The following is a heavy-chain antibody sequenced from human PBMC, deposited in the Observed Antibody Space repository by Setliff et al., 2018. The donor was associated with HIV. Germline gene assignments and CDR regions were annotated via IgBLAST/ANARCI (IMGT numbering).Heavy chain of an antibody. J-gene: IGHJ4*02. D-gene: IGHD1-26*01. CDR2: IYPGDFVT. V-gene: IGHV5-51*01. CDR3: TRRRRAPGIEDLEAY. CDR1: GYSFTNYW. Sequence: GESLKISCKGSGYSFTNYWIGWVRQMPGKGLEWIGVIYPGDFVTRYGPSFQGQVFISADRSITTAYLQWDSLKASGTAMYYCTRRRRAPGIEDLEAYWGQGTLVTVSS.